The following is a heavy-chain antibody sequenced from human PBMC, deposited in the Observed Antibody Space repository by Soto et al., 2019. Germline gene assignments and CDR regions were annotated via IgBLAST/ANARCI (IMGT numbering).Heavy chain of an antibody. D-gene: IGHD6-6*01. CDR3: ARSVGEQLVPYFDY. CDR2: IWYDGSNK. Sequence: PGGSLRLSCSASGFTFSSYGMHWVRQAPGKGLEWVAVIWYDGSNKYYADSVKGRFTISRDNSKNTLYLQMNSLRAEDTAVYYCARSVGEQLVPYFDYWGQGTLVTVSS. CDR1: GFTFSSYG. V-gene: IGHV3-33*08. J-gene: IGHJ4*02.